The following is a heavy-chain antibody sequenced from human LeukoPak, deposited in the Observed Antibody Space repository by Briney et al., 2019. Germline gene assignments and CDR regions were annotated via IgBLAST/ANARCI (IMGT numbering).Heavy chain of an antibody. CDR3: ASLSSAPGPPIDY. J-gene: IGHJ4*02. D-gene: IGHD2/OR15-2a*01. CDR2: IYTSGST. V-gene: IGHV4-61*02. CDR1: GGSISSGSYY. Sequence: SQTQSLTCTVSGGSISSGSYYWSWIRQPAGKGLEWIGRIYTSGSTNYNPSLKSRVTISVDTSKNQFSLKLSSVTAADTAVYYCASLSSAPGPPIDYWGQGTLVTVSS.